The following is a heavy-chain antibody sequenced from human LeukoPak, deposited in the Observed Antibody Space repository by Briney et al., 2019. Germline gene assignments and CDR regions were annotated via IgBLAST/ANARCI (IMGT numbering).Heavy chain of an antibody. D-gene: IGHD3-22*01. CDR2: IYSGGST. CDR3: ARDSSGYYKDAFDI. J-gene: IGHJ3*02. Sequence: GGSLRLSCAASGFTVSSNYMSWVRQAPGKGLEWVSVIYSGGSTYYAGSVKGRFTISRDNSKNTLYLQMNSLRAEDTAVYYCARDSSGYYKDAFDIWGQGTMVTVSS. V-gene: IGHV3-66*01. CDR1: GFTVSSNY.